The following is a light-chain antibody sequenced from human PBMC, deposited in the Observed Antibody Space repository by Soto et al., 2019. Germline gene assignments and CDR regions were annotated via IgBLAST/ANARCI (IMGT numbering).Light chain of an antibody. Sequence: QSALTQPASVSGSPGQSITIPCTGTSSDVGGNNYVSWYQQYPGKAPKLIIYHVSDRPSGVSNRFSGSKSGSTASLTISGLQAGDGAGYYCSSHVGTSTPHVVFGGGTKLTVL. CDR1: SSDVGGNNY. J-gene: IGLJ2*01. CDR3: SSHVGTSTPHVV. CDR2: HVS. V-gene: IGLV2-14*03.